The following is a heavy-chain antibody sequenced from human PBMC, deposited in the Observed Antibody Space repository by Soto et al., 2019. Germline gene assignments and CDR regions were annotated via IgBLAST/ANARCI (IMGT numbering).Heavy chain of an antibody. V-gene: IGHV3-9*01. J-gene: IGHJ4*02. CDR2: ISWNSGSI. CDR3: AKDIASGSGSLWNYFDY. CDR1: GFTFDDYA. Sequence: GGSLRLSCAASGFTFDDYAMHWVRQAPGKGLEWVSGISWNSGSIGYADSVKGRFTISRDNAKNSLYLQMNSLRAEDTALYYCAKDIASGSGSLWNYFDYWGQGTLVTVSS. D-gene: IGHD3-10*01.